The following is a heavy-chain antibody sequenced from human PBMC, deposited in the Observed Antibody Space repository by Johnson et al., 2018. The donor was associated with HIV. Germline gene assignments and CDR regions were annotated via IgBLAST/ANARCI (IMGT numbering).Heavy chain of an antibody. V-gene: IGHV3-30-3*01. D-gene: IGHD2-8*01. Sequence: QMQLVESGGGVVQPGRSLRLSCAASGFTFSSYAMHWVRQAPGKGLEWVAVISYDGSNKYYADSVKGRFTISRDNSKNTLYLQMNSLRAEDTAVYYCAKDRDRPNPHHAFDIWGQGTMVTVSS. CDR1: GFTFSSYA. CDR2: ISYDGSNK. J-gene: IGHJ3*02. CDR3: AKDRDRPNPHHAFDI.